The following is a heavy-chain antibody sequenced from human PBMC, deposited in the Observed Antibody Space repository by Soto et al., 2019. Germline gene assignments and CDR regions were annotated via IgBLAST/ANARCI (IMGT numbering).Heavy chain of an antibody. CDR1: GFTFSSYA. CDR3: AKARDIVVVVAATRFSSSVDY. D-gene: IGHD2-15*01. J-gene: IGHJ4*02. Sequence: EVQLLESGGGLVQPGGSLRLSCAASGFTFSSYAMSWVRQALGKGLEWVSGISGSGGSTYYADSVKGRFTISRDNSKNTLYLQMSGLRAEDTAVYYCAKARDIVVVVAATRFSSSVDYWGQGTLVTVSS. CDR2: ISGSGGST. V-gene: IGHV3-23*01.